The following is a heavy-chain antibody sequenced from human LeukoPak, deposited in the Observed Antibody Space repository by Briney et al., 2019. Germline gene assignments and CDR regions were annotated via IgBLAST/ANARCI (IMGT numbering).Heavy chain of an antibody. V-gene: IGHV4-59*01. D-gene: IGHD2-15*01. CDR2: IYYSGST. CDR3: ARGDYSTPDY. J-gene: IGHJ4*02. Sequence: SETLSLTCTVSVGSISSYYWSWIRQPPGKGLEWIGYIYYSGSTNYNPSLKSRVTISVDTSKNQFSLKLSSVTAADTAVYYCARGDYSTPDYWGQGTLVTVSS. CDR1: VGSISSYY.